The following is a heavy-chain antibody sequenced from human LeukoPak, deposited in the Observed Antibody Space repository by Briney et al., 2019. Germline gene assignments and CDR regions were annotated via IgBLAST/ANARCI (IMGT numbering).Heavy chain of an antibody. D-gene: IGHD4-4*01. CDR3: ARGGATETTFFFFHNGMDA. CDR1: GGSFSGYY. CDR2: INHSGGT. V-gene: IGHV4-34*01. J-gene: IGHJ6*02. Sequence: SETLSLTCAVYGGSFSGYYWNWIRQPPGKGLEWIGEINHSGGTNYNPSLKSRVTISVDTSKNQFSLKLSSVTAADTGVYYCARGGATETTFFFFHNGMDAWGQGTTVTVSS.